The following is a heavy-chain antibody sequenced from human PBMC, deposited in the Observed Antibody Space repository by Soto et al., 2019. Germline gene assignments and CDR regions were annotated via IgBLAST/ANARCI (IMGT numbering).Heavy chain of an antibody. J-gene: IGHJ4*02. V-gene: IGHV1-69*06. D-gene: IGHD4-4*01. CDR1: GGTFSSYA. Sequence: ASVKVSCKASGGTFSSYAISWVRQAPGQGLEWMGGIIPIFGTANYAQKFQGRVTITADKSTSTAYMELSSLRSEDTAVYYCARVWGYSNKHYYFDYWGQGTLVTVSP. CDR3: ARVWGYSNKHYYFDY. CDR2: IIPIFGTA.